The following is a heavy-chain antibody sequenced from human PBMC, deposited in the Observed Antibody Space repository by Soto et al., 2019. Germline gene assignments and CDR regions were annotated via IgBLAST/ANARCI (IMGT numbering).Heavy chain of an antibody. CDR3: ARPVDGDYVYAFDI. CDR2: IYHSGST. J-gene: IGHJ3*02. V-gene: IGHV4-4*02. Sequence: SETLSLTCAVSGGSISSSNWWSWVRQPPGKGLEWIGEIYHSGSTNYNPSLKSRVTISVDKSKNQFSLKLSSVTAADTAVYYCARPVDGDYVYAFDIWGQGTMVTVSS. CDR1: GGSISSSNW. D-gene: IGHD4-17*01.